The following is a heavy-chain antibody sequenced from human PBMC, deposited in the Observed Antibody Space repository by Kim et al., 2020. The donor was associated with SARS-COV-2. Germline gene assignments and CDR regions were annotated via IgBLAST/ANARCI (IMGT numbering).Heavy chain of an antibody. D-gene: IGHD3-10*01. V-gene: IGHV3-7*01. CDR1: GFTFSSHW. Sequence: GGSLRLSCAASGFTFSSHWMSWVRQAPGKGLEWVANIKHDRSEKYYVGSVRGRFTISRDNANNALYLQMNSLRPEDTAVYYCARDRNNDRYGDLYFDTWSQGTLVTVSS. CDR2: IKHDRSEK. CDR3: ARDRNNDRYGDLYFDT. J-gene: IGHJ4*02.